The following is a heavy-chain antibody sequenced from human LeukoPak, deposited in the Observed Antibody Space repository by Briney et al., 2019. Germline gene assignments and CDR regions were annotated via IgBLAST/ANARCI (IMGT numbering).Heavy chain of an antibody. J-gene: IGHJ6*03. CDR3: ARGFPENYDILTGYSPDYYYYYMDV. Sequence: ASVKVSCKASGYTFTGYYMHWVRQAPGQGLEWMGRINPNSGGTNYAQKFQGRVTMTRDTSISTAYMELSRLRSDDTAVYYCARGFPENYDILTGYSPDYYYYYMDVWGKGTTVTVS. CDR1: GYTFTGYY. D-gene: IGHD3-9*01. V-gene: IGHV1-2*06. CDR2: INPNSGGT.